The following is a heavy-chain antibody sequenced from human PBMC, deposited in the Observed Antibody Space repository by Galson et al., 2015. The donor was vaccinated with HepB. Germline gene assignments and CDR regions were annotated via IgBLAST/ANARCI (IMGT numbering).Heavy chain of an antibody. D-gene: IGHD5-12*01. Sequence: SETLSLTCSVSHGSINNYYWSWIRQSPGKRPEWIGYIRYTGDTTYNPSLGYRVGMSVDTSINQVSPWLTSVTAADTAVYYCARHPGRGSVGYAFDLWGQGTLVTVSA. CDR3: ARHPGRGSVGYAFDL. V-gene: IGHV4-59*08. CDR1: HGSINNYY. CDR2: IRYTGDT. J-gene: IGHJ4*02.